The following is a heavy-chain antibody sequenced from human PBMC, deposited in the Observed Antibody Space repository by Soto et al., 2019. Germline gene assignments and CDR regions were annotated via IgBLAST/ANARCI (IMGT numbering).Heavy chain of an antibody. CDR1: GGSFSGYY. J-gene: IGHJ6*02. CDR3: ARVVVRKYYYVWGNYYYYYGMDV. Sequence: QVPLQQWGAGLLKPSETLALTCAVYGGSFSGYYWSWIRQPPGKGLEWIGESNHSGSTNYNPSLKSRVTISVDTSKNNLSLKLVSVTASDTAVYYCARVVVRKYYYVWGNYYYYYGMDVWCQGTTVTVSS. V-gene: IGHV4-34*01. CDR2: SNHSGST. D-gene: IGHD3-16*01.